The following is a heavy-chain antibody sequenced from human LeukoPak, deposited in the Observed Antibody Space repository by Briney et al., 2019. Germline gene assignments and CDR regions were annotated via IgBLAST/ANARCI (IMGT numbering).Heavy chain of an antibody. V-gene: IGHV3-48*03. CDR2: ISSSGSTI. J-gene: IGHJ2*01. CDR1: GFTFSSYE. Sequence: PGGSLRLSCAASGFTFSSYEMNWVRQVPGKGLEWVSYISSSGSTIYYADSAKGRFTISRDNAKNSLYLQMNSLRAEDTAVYYCARDMGGYFDLWGRGTLVTVSS. D-gene: IGHD1-26*01. CDR3: ARDMGGYFDL.